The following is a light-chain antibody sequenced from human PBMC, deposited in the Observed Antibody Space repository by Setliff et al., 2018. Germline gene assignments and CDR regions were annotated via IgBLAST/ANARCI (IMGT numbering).Light chain of an antibody. CDR2: EVS. Sequence: QSVLTQPPSASGSPGQSVTISCTGTSSDVGGYNFVAWYQQHPGKAPKLMIYEVSKRPSGVPDRFSGSKSGNTASLTVSGLQAVDEADYYCSSYAGNYIYVFGTGTKVTVL. CDR3: SSYAGNYIYV. V-gene: IGLV2-8*01. CDR1: SSDVGGYNF. J-gene: IGLJ1*01.